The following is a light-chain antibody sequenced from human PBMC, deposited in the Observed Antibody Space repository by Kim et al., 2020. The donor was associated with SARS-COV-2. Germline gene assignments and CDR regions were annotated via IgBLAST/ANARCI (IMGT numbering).Light chain of an antibody. CDR2: NDS. J-gene: IGLJ3*02. CDR3: QAWDNNNGV. CDR1: RLGDKY. Sequence: SVSPGQTASITCSVDRLGDKYASWYQQKPGQSPVLVIYNDSRRPSGIPERFSGSNSGNTATLTIIGTQAIDEADYYCQAWDNNNGVFGGGTQLTVL. V-gene: IGLV3-1*01.